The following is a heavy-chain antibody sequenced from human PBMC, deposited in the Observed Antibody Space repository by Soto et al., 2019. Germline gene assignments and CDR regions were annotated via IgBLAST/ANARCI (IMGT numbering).Heavy chain of an antibody. D-gene: IGHD3-16*01. Sequence: SETLSLTCTVSGGSISSYYWSWIRQPPGKGLEWIGYIYYSGSTNYNPSLKSRVTISVDTSKNQFSLKLSSVTAADTAVYYCARGGALENYMDVWGKGTTVTVS. V-gene: IGHV4-59*01. CDR1: GGSISSYY. J-gene: IGHJ6*03. CDR3: ARGGALENYMDV. CDR2: IYYSGST.